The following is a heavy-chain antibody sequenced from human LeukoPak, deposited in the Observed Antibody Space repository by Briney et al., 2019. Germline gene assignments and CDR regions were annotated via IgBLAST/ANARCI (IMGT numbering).Heavy chain of an antibody. CDR2: ISAYNGNT. Sequence: ASVKVSCKASGYTFTSYGISWVRQAPGQGLEWMGWISAYNGNTNYAQKLQGRVTMTTDTSTSTAYMELRSLRSDDTAVYYCAIAEANFYDSGGYHYWGQGTLVTVSS. CDR1: GYTFTSYG. CDR3: AIAEANFYDSGGYHY. V-gene: IGHV1-18*01. J-gene: IGHJ4*02. D-gene: IGHD3-22*01.